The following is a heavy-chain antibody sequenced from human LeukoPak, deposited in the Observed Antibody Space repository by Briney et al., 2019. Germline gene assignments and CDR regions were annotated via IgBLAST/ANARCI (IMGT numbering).Heavy chain of an antibody. CDR3: AKLGRFCSGGNCFYPDY. J-gene: IGHJ4*02. CDR2: ISGSDGST. V-gene: IGHV3-23*01. CDR1: GFTFSSYA. Sequence: PGGSLRLSCAASGFTFSSYAMSWVRQAPGKGLEWVSAISGSDGSTYYADSVKGRFTISRDNSKNTLYLQMTSLRAEDTAVYYCAKLGRFCSGGNCFYPDYWGQGTLVTVSS. D-gene: IGHD2-15*01.